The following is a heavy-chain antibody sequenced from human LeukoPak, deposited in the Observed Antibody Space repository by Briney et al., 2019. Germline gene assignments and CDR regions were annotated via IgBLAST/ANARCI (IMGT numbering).Heavy chain of an antibody. D-gene: IGHD3-22*01. CDR2: IYPGDSDT. V-gene: IGHV5-51*01. Sequence: GESLKISCQGSGYSFTSYWIGWVRQMPGKGLEWMGIIYPGDSDTRYSPSFQGQVTISADKSISTAYLQWSSLKASDTAMYYCARHGSYYYDSSGYQIDYWGQGTLVTVSS. J-gene: IGHJ4*02. CDR3: ARHGSYYYDSSGYQIDY. CDR1: GYSFTSYW.